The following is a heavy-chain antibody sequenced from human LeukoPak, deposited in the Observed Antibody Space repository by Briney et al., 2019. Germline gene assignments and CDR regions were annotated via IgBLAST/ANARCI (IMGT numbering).Heavy chain of an antibody. CDR3: ARRSAARDAFDI. Sequence: PGGSLRLSCAASGFTFSSYSMNWVRQAPGKGLEWVSSISSSSYIYYADSVKGRFTISRDNAKNTLYLQMNSLRAEDTAVYYCARRSAARDAFDIWGQGTMVTVSS. V-gene: IGHV3-21*01. J-gene: IGHJ3*02. D-gene: IGHD6-6*01. CDR2: ISSSSYI. CDR1: GFTFSSYS.